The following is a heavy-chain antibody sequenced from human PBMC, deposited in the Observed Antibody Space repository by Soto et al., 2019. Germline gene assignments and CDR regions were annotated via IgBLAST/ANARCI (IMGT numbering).Heavy chain of an antibody. J-gene: IGHJ4*02. Sequence: QITLKESGPTLVKPTETLTLTCTFSGFSLSTSGVGVGWIRQPPGKALEWLAFIYWDNDKRYNPSLRSKLTISEDASKNQVVVTVTGVDPADAGTYCCAHRRIGVSQWNYGDFDYLGQGTLVTVSS. CDR3: AHRRIGVSQWNYGDFDY. D-gene: IGHD1-7*01. CDR1: GFSLSTSGVG. V-gene: IGHV2-5*02. CDR2: IYWDNDK.